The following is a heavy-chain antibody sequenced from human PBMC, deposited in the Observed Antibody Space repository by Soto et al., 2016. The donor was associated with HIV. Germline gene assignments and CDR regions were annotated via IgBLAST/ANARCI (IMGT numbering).Heavy chain of an antibody. Sequence: EVQLLESGGGLVQPGGSLRLSCAASRFTFSSYAMSWVRQAPGKGLEWVSVISGSGGSTYYADSVKGRFTTSRDNSKNTLYLQMNSLRAEDTAVYYCAEAGAGYSSSWYGAFDYWGQGTLVTVSS. CDR3: AEAGAGYSSSWYGAFDY. CDR2: ISGSGGST. V-gene: IGHV3-23*01. CDR1: RFTFSSYA. J-gene: IGHJ4*02. D-gene: IGHD6-13*01.